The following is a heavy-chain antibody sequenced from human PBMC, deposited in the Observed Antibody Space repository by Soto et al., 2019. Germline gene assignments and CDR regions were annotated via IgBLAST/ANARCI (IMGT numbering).Heavy chain of an antibody. CDR3: AREGWRHSGGIDY. J-gene: IGHJ4*02. Sequence: QVQLVQSGAEVKKPGSSVKVSCNASGGTFSSYSINWVRQAPGQGLEWMGEIIPIFGTANYAQKFQGRVTITADESTSTAYMALSSLRSEDTAVYYCAREGWRHSGGIDYWGQGTLVTVSS. CDR1: GGTFSSYS. CDR2: IIPIFGTA. D-gene: IGHD3-16*01. V-gene: IGHV1-69*01.